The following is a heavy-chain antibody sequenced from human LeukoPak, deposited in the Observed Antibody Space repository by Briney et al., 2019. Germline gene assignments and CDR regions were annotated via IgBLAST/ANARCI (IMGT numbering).Heavy chain of an antibody. CDR3: AKDHGSGWNVYYFDY. CDR2: IYYDGSNK. V-gene: IGHV3-33*06. CDR1: GLTFKNYG. Sequence: TGGSLRLSCATSGLTFKNYGMHWVRQAPGKGLEWVAVIYYDGSNKYYADSVKGRFTISRDNSKNTLYLQMNSLRAEDTAVYYCAKDHGSGWNVYYFDYWGQGTLVTVSS. D-gene: IGHD6-19*01. J-gene: IGHJ4*02.